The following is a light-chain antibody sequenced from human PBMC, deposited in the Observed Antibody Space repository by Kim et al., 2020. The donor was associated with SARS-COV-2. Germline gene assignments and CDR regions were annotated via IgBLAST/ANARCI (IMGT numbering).Light chain of an antibody. Sequence: DIQMTQSPSTLSASVGDRVTITCRASQSVSSWLAWYQVKPGRAPKLLIHTASTLESGVPSRFSGTGSGTEFTLTISSLQPDDFATYYGQQYNSYSPYTFGQGTKLEI. CDR1: QSVSSW. V-gene: IGKV1-5*03. CDR3: QQYNSYSPYT. J-gene: IGKJ2*01. CDR2: TAS.